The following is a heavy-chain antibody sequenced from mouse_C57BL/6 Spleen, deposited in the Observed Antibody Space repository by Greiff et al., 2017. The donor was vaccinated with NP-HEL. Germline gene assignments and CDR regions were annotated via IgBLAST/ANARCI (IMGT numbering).Heavy chain of an antibody. Sequence: QVQLQQSGAELVKPGASVKMSCKASGYTFTSYWITWVKQRPGQGLEWIGDIYPGSGSTNYNEKFKSKATLTVDTSSSTAYMQLSSLTSEDSAVYYCARRYSGDYYAMDYWGQGTSVTVSS. CDR1: GYTFTSYW. J-gene: IGHJ4*01. CDR3: ARRYSGDYYAMDY. D-gene: IGHD2-12*01. CDR2: IYPGSGST. V-gene: IGHV1-55*01.